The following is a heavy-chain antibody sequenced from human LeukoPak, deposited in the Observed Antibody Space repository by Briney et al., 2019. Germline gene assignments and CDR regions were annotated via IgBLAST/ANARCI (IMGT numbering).Heavy chain of an antibody. D-gene: IGHD1-14*01. CDR1: GGSISSRNYY. J-gene: IGHJ2*01. V-gene: IGHV4-39*07. Sequence: SETLSLTCSVSGGSISSRNYYWGWIRQPPGKGLEWIGNIYYSGSTYYNPSLKSRVTISVDTSKKQFSLKLSSVTAADTAVYFCARRTRGYFDLWGRGTLVTVSS. CDR2: IYYSGST. CDR3: ARRTRGYFDL.